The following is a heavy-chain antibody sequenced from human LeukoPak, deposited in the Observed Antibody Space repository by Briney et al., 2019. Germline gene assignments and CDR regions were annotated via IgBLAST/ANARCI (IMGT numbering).Heavy chain of an antibody. Sequence: GGSLRLSCAASGFTFSSYAMSWVRQAPGKGLEWVSAISGSGGSTYYADSVKGRFTISRDNSKNTLYLQMNSLRAEDTAVYYCAKAERWFISRGDAFDIWGQGTMVTVSS. CDR2: ISGSGGST. J-gene: IGHJ3*02. CDR3: AKAERWFISRGDAFDI. CDR1: GFTFSSYA. D-gene: IGHD1-1*01. V-gene: IGHV3-23*01.